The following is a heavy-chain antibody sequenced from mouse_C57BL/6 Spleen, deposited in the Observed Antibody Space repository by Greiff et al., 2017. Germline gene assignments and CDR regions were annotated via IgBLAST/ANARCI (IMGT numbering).Heavy chain of an antibody. D-gene: IGHD2-1*01. J-gene: IGHJ3*01. CDR2: IYPGDGDT. CDR1: GYAFSSSW. CDR3: ARGQGDGNAWFAY. Sequence: QVQLQQSGPELVKPGASVTISCKASGYAFSSSWMNWVKQRPGKGLEWIGRIYPGDGDTNYNGKFKGKATLTADKSSSPAYMQLSSLTSEDSAVYFCARGQGDGNAWFAYWGQGTLVTVSA. V-gene: IGHV1-82*01.